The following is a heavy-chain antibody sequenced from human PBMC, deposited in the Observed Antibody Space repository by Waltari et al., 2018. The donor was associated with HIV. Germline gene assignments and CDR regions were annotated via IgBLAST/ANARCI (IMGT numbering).Heavy chain of an antibody. CDR1: GHTFTRYY. CDR3: ASGGTGDGDGMDV. Sequence: QVQLVQSGAEVKKPGASVKVSCKASGHTFTRYYMHWVRQAPGQGLEWMGIINPRGGSTSHTQKFQGRVTMTRDTSTSTVYMELSSLRSEDTAVYYCASGGTGDGDGMDVWGQGTTVTVSS. V-gene: IGHV1-46*01. D-gene: IGHD7-27*01. CDR2: INPRGGST. J-gene: IGHJ6*02.